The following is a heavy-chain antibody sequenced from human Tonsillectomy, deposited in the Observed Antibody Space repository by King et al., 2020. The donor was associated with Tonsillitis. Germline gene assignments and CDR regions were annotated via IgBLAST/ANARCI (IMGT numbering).Heavy chain of an antibody. CDR2: ISGSGGST. J-gene: IGHJ4*02. CDR3: AKGRLGTSPLDGAEYYFDY. D-gene: IGHD7-27*01. CDR1: GFTFSSYA. V-gene: IGHV3-23*04. Sequence: VQLVESGGGLVQPGGSLRLSCAASGFTFSSYAMSWVRQAPGKGLEWVSAISGSGGSTYYADSVKGRFTISRDNSKNTLYLQMNSLRAEDTAVYYCAKGRLGTSPLDGAEYYFDYWGQGTLVTVSS.